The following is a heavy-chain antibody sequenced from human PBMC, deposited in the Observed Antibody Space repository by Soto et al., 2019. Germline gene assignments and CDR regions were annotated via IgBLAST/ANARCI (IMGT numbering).Heavy chain of an antibody. Sequence: VQVVQSGAEVKKPGASVKVSCEASGYTFKTYDIYWVRQAPGQGLEWMGRISAFNGSTEYAQNLQGRVTMTADTSTSTAHMELRSLTSDDTAVYYFARGRRYCPIDVCYLTRPADVWGQGTKVTVSS. D-gene: IGHD2-8*01. CDR1: GYTFKTYD. V-gene: IGHV1-18*01. CDR2: ISAFNGST. J-gene: IGHJ6*02. CDR3: ARGRRYCPIDVCYLTRPADV.